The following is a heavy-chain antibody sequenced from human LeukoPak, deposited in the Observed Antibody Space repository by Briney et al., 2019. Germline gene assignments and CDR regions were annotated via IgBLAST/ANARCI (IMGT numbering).Heavy chain of an antibody. CDR1: DGSFSGYY. Sequence: SETLSLTCAVYDGSFSGYYWSWIRQPPGKGLEWIGEINHSGSTNYNPSLKSRVTISVDTSKNQFSLKLSSVTAADKAVYYCTRGRMATTNYYMDVWGKGTTVTVSS. V-gene: IGHV4-34*01. J-gene: IGHJ6*03. CDR3: TRGRMATTNYYMDV. D-gene: IGHD4-17*01. CDR2: INHSGST.